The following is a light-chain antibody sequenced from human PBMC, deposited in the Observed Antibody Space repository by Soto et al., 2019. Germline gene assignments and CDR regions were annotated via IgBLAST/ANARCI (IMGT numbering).Light chain of an antibody. J-gene: IGLJ3*02. CDR1: SSDVGGYNY. CDR2: DVS. V-gene: IGLV2-14*01. CDR3: SSYTSSSTWV. Sequence: QSVLTQPASVSGSPGQSIAISYTGTSSDVGGYNYVSWYQQHPGKTPNLMIYDVSNRPSGVSNRFSGSKSGNTASLTISGLQAEDEADYYCSSYTSSSTWVFGGGTKVTVL.